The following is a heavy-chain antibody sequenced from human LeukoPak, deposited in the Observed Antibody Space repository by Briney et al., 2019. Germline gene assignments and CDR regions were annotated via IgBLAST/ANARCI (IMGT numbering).Heavy chain of an antibody. Sequence: ASVKVSCKASRYTFTGYYMHWVRQAPGQGLEWMGLINPTGGSTGYAQKFQGRVTMTRDMSTSTDYMELSSLRSEDTAIYYCARDNSVGDNAWWFDPWGQGTLVTVSS. D-gene: IGHD1-26*01. J-gene: IGHJ5*02. V-gene: IGHV1-46*01. CDR3: ARDNSVGDNAWWFDP. CDR2: INPTGGST. CDR1: RYTFTGYY.